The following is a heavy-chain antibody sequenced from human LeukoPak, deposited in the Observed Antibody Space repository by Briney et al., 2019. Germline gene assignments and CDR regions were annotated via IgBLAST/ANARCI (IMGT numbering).Heavy chain of an antibody. V-gene: IGHV4-59*08. J-gene: IGHJ3*02. CDR3: ARPMATVTTPDAFDI. D-gene: IGHD4-11*01. CDR2: IYYSGST. Sequence: PSETLSLTCTVSGGSISSYYWNWIRQPPGKGLEWIGYIYYSGSTYYNPSLKSRVTISVDTSKNQFSLKLSSVTAADTAVYYCARPMATVTTPDAFDIWGQGTMVTVSS. CDR1: GGSISSYY.